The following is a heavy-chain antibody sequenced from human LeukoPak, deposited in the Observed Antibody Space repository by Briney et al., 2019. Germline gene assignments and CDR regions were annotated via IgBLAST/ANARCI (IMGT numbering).Heavy chain of an antibody. D-gene: IGHD6-6*01. CDR1: GGSISSGSYY. CDR2: IYTSGST. CDR3: ARDFSSSSSVYYYYYMDV. Sequence: PSQTLSLTCTVSGGSISSGSYYWSWIRQPAGKGLEWIGRIYTSGSTNYNPSLKSRVTISVDTSKNQFSLELSSVTAADTAVYYCARDFSSSSSVYYYYYMDVWGKGTSVTVSS. J-gene: IGHJ6*03. V-gene: IGHV4-61*02.